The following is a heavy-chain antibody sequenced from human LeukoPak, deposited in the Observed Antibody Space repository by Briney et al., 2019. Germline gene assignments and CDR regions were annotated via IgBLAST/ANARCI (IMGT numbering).Heavy chain of an antibody. CDR2: ISETGGSI. Sequence: GGSLRLSCAASGFTFRSYAMNWVRQAPGKGLEWVSRISETGGSIHYAESVKGRFTVSRDNSKNTVYLQMNRLSAEDTAIYYCAKVAWGGWYYFDFWGQGTRVTVSS. J-gene: IGHJ4*02. CDR3: AKVAWGGWYYFDF. CDR1: GFTFRSYA. V-gene: IGHV3-23*01. D-gene: IGHD3-3*01.